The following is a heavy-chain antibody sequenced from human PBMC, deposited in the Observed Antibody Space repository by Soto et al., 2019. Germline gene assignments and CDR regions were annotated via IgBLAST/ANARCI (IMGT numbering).Heavy chain of an antibody. J-gene: IGHJ4*02. CDR2: ISAYNGNT. Sequence: GASVKVSCKSSGYTFTSYGISWVRQAPGQGLEWMGWISAYNGNTNYAQRIQGRVTMTTDTSTSTAYMELRSLGSDDTAVYYCARDLGPFSEPEYYFDFWGQGTLVTVSS. CDR3: ARDLGPFSEPEYYFDF. CDR1: GYTFTSYG. V-gene: IGHV1-18*01. D-gene: IGHD1-1*01.